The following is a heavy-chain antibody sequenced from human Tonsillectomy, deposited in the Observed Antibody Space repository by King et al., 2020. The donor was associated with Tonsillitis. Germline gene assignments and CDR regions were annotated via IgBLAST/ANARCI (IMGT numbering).Heavy chain of an antibody. Sequence: VQLVESGGGLVQPGGSLRLSCAASGFTFSNNWMTWVRQAPGKGLEWVASIKQDGSEKYYVDSVKGRFTISRDNAKNSLYLQMNSLGDEDTAVYDCATYNGRFHAFDIWGQGTMVTVSS. CDR2: IKQDGSEK. CDR1: GFTFSNNW. J-gene: IGHJ3*02. V-gene: IGHV3-7*01. CDR3: ATYNGRFHAFDI. D-gene: IGHD3-10*01.